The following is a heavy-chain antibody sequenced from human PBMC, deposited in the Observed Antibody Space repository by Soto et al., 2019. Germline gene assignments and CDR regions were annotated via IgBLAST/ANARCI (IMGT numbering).Heavy chain of an antibody. CDR1: GFTFSSYS. Sequence: GGSLRLSCAASGFTFSSYSMNWVRQAPGKGLEWVSSISSSSSYIYYADSVKGRFTISRDNAKNSLYLQMNSLRAEDTAVYYCASGDYSQEIVVVPAAVSTWGQGTLVTVSS. V-gene: IGHV3-21*01. CDR2: ISSSSSYI. D-gene: IGHD2-2*01. J-gene: IGHJ4*02. CDR3: ASGDYSQEIVVVPAAVST.